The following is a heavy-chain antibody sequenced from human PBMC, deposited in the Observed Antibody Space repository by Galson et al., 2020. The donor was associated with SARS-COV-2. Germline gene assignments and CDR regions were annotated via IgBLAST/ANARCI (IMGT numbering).Heavy chain of an antibody. J-gene: IGHJ4*02. CDR1: GASISSYDYY. Sequence: SQTLSLTCAVSGASISSYDYYWSWIRRAPGKGPEWIGYTYYSGSTTYNPSFGSRVTISVDTSKNQFSLNLHSVTAADTAVYYCARGADSWNGYYFDYWGQGALVSVSS. V-gene: IGHV4-61*08. CDR3: ARGADSWNGYYFDY. CDR2: TYYSGST. D-gene: IGHD3-3*01.